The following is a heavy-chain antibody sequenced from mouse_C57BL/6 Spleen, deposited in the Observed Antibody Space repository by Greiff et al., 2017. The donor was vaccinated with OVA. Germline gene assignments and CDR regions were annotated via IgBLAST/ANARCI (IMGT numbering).Heavy chain of an antibody. CDR2: IYIGNGYT. Sequence: EVKLQESGAELVRPGSSVKMSCKTSGYTFTSYGINWVKQRPGQGLEWIGYIYIGNGYTEYNEKFKGKATLTSDTSSSTAYMQLSSLTSEDSAIYFCAMPYYYASGYFDYWGQGTTLTVSS. D-gene: IGHD1-1*01. V-gene: IGHV1-58*01. CDR3: AMPYYYASGYFDY. J-gene: IGHJ2*01. CDR1: GYTFTSYG.